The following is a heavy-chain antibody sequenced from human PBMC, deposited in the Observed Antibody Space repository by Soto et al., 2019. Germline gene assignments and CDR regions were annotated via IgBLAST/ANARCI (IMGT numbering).Heavy chain of an antibody. CDR1: GFTFSSYS. CDR2: ISSSSSTI. D-gene: IGHD2-21*02. Sequence: EVQLVESGGGLVQPGGSLRLSCAASGFTFSSYSMNWVRQAPGKGLEWVSYISSSSSTIYYADSVKGRFTISRDNAKNSLYLQMNSLRAEVTAVYYCARGGIVVVTAIPGDAFDIWGPGTMVTVSS. CDR3: ARGGIVVVTAIPGDAFDI. J-gene: IGHJ3*02. V-gene: IGHV3-48*01.